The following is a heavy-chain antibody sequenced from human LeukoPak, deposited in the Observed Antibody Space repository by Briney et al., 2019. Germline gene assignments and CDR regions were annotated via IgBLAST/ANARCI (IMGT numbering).Heavy chain of an antibody. D-gene: IGHD5/OR15-5a*01. CDR3: ARDSSLGSPNNYYYYYMDV. CDR2: ISYDGSNK. J-gene: IGHJ6*03. Sequence: SGGSLRLSCAASGFTFSSYAMHWVRQAPGKGLEWVAVISYDGSNKYYADSVKGRFIISRDNSKNTLYLQMNSLRAEDTAVYYCARDSSLGSPNNYYYYYMDVWGKGTTVTVSS. V-gene: IGHV3-30*04. CDR1: GFTFSSYA.